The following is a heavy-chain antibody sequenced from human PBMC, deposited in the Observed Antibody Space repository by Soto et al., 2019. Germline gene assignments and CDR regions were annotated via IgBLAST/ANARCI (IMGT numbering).Heavy chain of an antibody. CDR1: GFTFSSYS. V-gene: IGHV3-7*01. Sequence: LKISCAASGFTFSSYSMSWARQAPGKGLEWVANINQDASHKYYVPSVTGRFTIPRDNAKNSLYLQMNSLSAEDAAVYYCATSKAAPGNYWGQGTLVTVSS. CDR2: INQDASHK. J-gene: IGHJ4*02. CDR3: ATSKAAPGNY. D-gene: IGHD6-13*01.